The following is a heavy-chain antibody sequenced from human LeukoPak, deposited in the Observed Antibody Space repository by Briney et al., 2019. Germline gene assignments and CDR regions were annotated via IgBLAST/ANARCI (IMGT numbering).Heavy chain of an antibody. V-gene: IGHV3-48*03. CDR2: ISSSGSTI. CDR1: GFTFSSYE. Sequence: TGGSLTLSCAASGFTFSSYEMTWVRQAPGKGLEWVSYISSSGSTIYYADSVKGRFTISRDNAKNSLYLQMNSLRAEDTAVYYCARVGGIAASWGQGTLVTVSS. CDR3: ARVGGIAAS. J-gene: IGHJ5*02. D-gene: IGHD6-13*01.